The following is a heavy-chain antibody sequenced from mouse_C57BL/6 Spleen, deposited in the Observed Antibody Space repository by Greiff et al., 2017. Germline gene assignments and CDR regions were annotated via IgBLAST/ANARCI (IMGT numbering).Heavy chain of an antibody. D-gene: IGHD1-2*01. J-gene: IGHJ4*01. CDR2: IDPEDGKT. Sequence: EVQLQQSGAELVKPGASVKLSCTASGFNIKDYYMHWVKQRTEQGLEWIGRIDPEDGKTKYAPKFQGKATITADTSSNTAYLQLSSLTSEDTAVYYCASGSDYYAMDYWGQGTSVTVSS. V-gene: IGHV14-2*01. CDR1: GFNIKDYY. CDR3: ASGSDYYAMDY.